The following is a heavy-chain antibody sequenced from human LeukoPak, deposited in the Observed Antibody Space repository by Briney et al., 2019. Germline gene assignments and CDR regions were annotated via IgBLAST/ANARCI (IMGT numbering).Heavy chain of an antibody. Sequence: GASVKVSCKASGGTFSSYAISWVRQAPGQGLEWMGGIIPIFGTANYAQKFQGRVTITADESTSTAYMELSSLRSEDTAVYYCATQNYYGSGSYDQYYFDYWGQGTLVTVSS. J-gene: IGHJ4*02. CDR1: GGTFSSYA. CDR2: IIPIFGTA. D-gene: IGHD3-10*01. V-gene: IGHV1-69*13. CDR3: ATQNYYGSGSYDQYYFDY.